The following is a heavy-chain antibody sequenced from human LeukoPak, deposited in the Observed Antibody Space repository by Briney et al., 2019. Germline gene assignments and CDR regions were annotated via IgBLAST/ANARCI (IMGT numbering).Heavy chain of an antibody. CDR1: GGSLTNSYYF. D-gene: IGHD6-13*01. Sequence: SETLSLTCTVSGGSLTNSYYFWGWLRQPPGKGLEWIGSFSYGGSTYYNPSLKSRVTISVDTSKNQFSLNLNSVTAADTSVYYCARHRVQGAYSEFDYWGQGTLVAVSS. CDR3: ARHRVQGAYSEFDY. CDR2: FSYGGST. V-gene: IGHV4-39*01. J-gene: IGHJ4*02.